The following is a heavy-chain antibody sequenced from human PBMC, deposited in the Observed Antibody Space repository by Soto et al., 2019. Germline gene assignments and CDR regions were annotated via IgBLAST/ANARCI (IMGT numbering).Heavy chain of an antibody. CDR2: ISAHNGNT. V-gene: IGHV1-18*01. Sequence: QVHLVQSGAEVKKPGASVKVSCQGSGYAFTTYGITWVRQAPGQGLEWMGWISAHNGNTNYAQKLQGRVTVTRDTSTSTAYTELSSLRYDDTAVYYRASGRYGDYWGQGALVTVSS. CDR3: ASGRYGDY. CDR1: GYAFTTYG. J-gene: IGHJ4*02. D-gene: IGHD1-26*01.